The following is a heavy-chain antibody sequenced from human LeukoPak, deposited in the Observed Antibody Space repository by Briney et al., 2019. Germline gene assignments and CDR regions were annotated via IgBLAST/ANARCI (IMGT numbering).Heavy chain of an antibody. Sequence: GGSLRLSCAASGFTFSNYGMSWVRQAPGKGLERVSVISGSGATTYYADSVKGRFTISRDNSKNTLYLQVNSLRAEDTAVYYCAKEVGIYSSSPFDYWGQGTLVTVPS. D-gene: IGHD6-6*01. J-gene: IGHJ4*02. CDR2: ISGSGATT. V-gene: IGHV3-23*01. CDR1: GFTFSNYG. CDR3: AKEVGIYSSSPFDY.